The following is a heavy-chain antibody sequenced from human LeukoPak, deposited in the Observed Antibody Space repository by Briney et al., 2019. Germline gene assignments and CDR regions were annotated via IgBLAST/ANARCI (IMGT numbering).Heavy chain of an antibody. Sequence: GASVKVSCKASGYTFTGYYMHWVRQAPGQGLEWMGWINPNSGATNYAQKFQGRVTMTRDTSISTAYMELSRLRSDDTAVYYCARDGSPSIAARASNFDYWGQGTLVTVSS. J-gene: IGHJ4*02. CDR1: GYTFTGYY. CDR2: INPNSGAT. CDR3: ARDGSPSIAARASNFDY. D-gene: IGHD6-6*01. V-gene: IGHV1-2*02.